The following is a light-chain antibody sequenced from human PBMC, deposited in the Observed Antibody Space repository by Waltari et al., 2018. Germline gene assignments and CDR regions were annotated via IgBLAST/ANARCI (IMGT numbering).Light chain of an antibody. Sequence: EIVLTHSPATWPLPPGEGATLSCRASQSVGRFLAWYQQKPGQAPRLLIYDASNRATGIPDRFSASGSGTDFTLTLSSLEPEDFAVYFCQQRSTWPYSFGQGTRLEIK. V-gene: IGKV3-11*01. J-gene: IGKJ2*03. CDR3: QQRSTWPYS. CDR2: DAS. CDR1: QSVGRF.